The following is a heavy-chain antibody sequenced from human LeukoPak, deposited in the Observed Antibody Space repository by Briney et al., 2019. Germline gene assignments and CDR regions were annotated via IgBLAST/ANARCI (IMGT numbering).Heavy chain of an antibody. J-gene: IGHJ4*02. CDR3: ARHLARGYSYGPGGFDY. Sequence: SETLSLTCAVYGGSFSGYYWGWIRQPPGKGLEWIGSIYYSGSTYYNPSLKSRVTISVDTSKNQFSLKLSSVTAADTAVYYCARHLARGYSYGPGGFDYWGQGTLVTVSS. CDR2: IYYSGST. D-gene: IGHD5-18*01. V-gene: IGHV4-39*01. CDR1: GGSFSGYY.